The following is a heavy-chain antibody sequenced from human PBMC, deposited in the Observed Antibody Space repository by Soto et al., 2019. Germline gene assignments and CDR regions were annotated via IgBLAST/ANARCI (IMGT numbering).Heavy chain of an antibody. CDR1: GFTFSSYG. CDR3: ARDLRPGSGSYYKLSGPIGNWFDP. D-gene: IGHD3-10*01. V-gene: IGHV3-33*01. J-gene: IGHJ5*02. CDR2: IWYDGSNK. Sequence: GGSLRLSCAASGFTFSSYGMHWVRQAPGKGLEWVAVIWYDGSNKYYADSVKGRFTISRDNSKNTLYLQMNSLRAEDTAVYYCARDLRPGSGSYYKLSGPIGNWFDPWGRGTLVTVSS.